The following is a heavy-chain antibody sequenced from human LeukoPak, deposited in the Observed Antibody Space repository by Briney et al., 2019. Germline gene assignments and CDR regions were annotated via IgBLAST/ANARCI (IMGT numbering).Heavy chain of an antibody. J-gene: IGHJ6*02. CDR1: GFTFSSYA. CDR2: ISYDGSNK. D-gene: IGHD3-16*01. CDR3: ARDLYDYVWGPGYYYGMDV. Sequence: GGSLRLSCAASGFTFSSYAMHWVRQAPGKGLEWVAVISYDGSNKYYPDSVKGRFTISRDNSKNTLYLQMNSLRAEDTAVYYCARDLYDYVWGPGYYYGMDVWGQGTTVTVSS. V-gene: IGHV3-30-3*01.